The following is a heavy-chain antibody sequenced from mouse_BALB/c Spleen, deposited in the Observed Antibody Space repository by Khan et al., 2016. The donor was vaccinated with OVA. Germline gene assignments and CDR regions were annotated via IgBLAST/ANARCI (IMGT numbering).Heavy chain of an antibody. CDR1: GFTFTSYG. CDR3: ATSYFFRYYFDY. J-gene: IGHJ2*01. V-gene: IGHV5-17*02. CDR2: ISSDSNTI. Sequence: EVQLVESGGGLVQSGGSRKLSCAASGFTFTSYGMHWIRQAPEKGLEWVAYISSDSNTIYYADTVKGRFTISRDNPKNTLFLQMTSLRSGDTAMYFCATSYFFRYYFDYWGQGTTVTVSS. D-gene: IGHD1-1*01.